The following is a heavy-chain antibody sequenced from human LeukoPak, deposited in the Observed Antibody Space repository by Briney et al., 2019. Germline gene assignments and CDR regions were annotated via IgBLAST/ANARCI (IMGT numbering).Heavy chain of an antibody. V-gene: IGHV3-48*02. CDR2: ISSSSSTI. Sequence: GGPLRLSCAASGFIFSDYSMNWVRQAPGKGLEWVSYISSSSSTIYYADSVKGRFTISRDNAKNSLYLQMNSLRDEDTAVNYCARANYGDDAFDMWGQGTMVTVSS. CDR3: ARANYGDDAFDM. J-gene: IGHJ3*02. CDR1: GFIFSDYS. D-gene: IGHD4/OR15-4a*01.